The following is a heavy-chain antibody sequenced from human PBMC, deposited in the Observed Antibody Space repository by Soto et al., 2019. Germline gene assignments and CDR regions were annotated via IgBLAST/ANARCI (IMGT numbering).Heavy chain of an antibody. CDR2: ISGSGGST. V-gene: IGHV3-23*01. D-gene: IGHD3-22*01. CDR1: GFTFSSYA. J-gene: IGHJ4*02. CDR3: AKAAYYYDSSGYSPYYFDY. Sequence: EVQLLESGGGLVQPGGSLRLSCAASGFTFSSYAMSWVRQAPGKGLEWVSAISGSGGSTYYADSVKGRFTISRDNSKNTLYLQMNSLRAEDTAVYYCAKAAYYYDSSGYSPYYFDYWGQGTLVTVSS.